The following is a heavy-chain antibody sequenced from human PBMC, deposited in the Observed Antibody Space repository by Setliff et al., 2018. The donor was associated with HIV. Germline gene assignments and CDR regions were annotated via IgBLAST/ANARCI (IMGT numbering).Heavy chain of an antibody. CDR2: ISVYNGNT. V-gene: IGHV1-18*01. Sequence: ASVKVSCKASDYTFTSYGITWVRQAPGQGLEWMGWISVYNGNTNYAQKVQGRVTMTTDTSTSTAYMELSSLKSEDTALYFCARDSFSGRTNPGDYYGMDVWGQGTTVTVS. D-gene: IGHD2-8*01. J-gene: IGHJ6*02. CDR1: DYTFTSYG. CDR3: ARDSFSGRTNPGDYYGMDV.